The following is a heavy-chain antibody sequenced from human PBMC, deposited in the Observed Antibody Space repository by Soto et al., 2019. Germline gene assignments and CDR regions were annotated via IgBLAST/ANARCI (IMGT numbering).Heavy chain of an antibody. CDR1: GFSLTTSGVG. J-gene: IGHJ4*02. CDR3: AHRVLRTVFGLVTTTAIYFDF. CDR2: IYWDDDK. Sequence: QITLNESGPTVVRPTETLTLTCRFSGFSLTTSGVGVGWIRQSPGKAPEWLALIYWDDDKRYSASLKSRLTIPKDTSKSRVVLTVSDLDPTDTATYYCAHRVLRTVFGLVTTTAIYFDFWGQGTPVAVSS. V-gene: IGHV2-5*02. D-gene: IGHD3-3*01.